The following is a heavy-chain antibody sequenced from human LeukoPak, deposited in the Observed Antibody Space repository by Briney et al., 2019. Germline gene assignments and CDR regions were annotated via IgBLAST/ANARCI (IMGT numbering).Heavy chain of an antibody. V-gene: IGHV3-21*01. J-gene: IGHJ3*02. D-gene: IGHD3-10*01. CDR3: ARVRDTHYPLDAFDI. CDR1: GFTFSSYS. Sequence: TGGSLRLSCAASGFTFSSYSMNWVRQAPGKGLEWVSSISSSSSYIYYADSVKGRFTISRDNAKNSLYLQMNSLRAEDTAVYYCARVRDTHYPLDAFDIWGQGTMVTVSS. CDR2: ISSSSSYI.